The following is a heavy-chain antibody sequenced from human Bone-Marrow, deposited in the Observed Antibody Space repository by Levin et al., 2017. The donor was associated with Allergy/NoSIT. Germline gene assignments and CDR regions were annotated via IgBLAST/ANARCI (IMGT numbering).Heavy chain of an antibody. D-gene: IGHD6-13*01. J-gene: IGHJ6*03. Sequence: PSETLSLTCTVSGGSFSSGNYYWSWIRQHPGKGLEWIGDINYRGSTYYNPSLKSRVTISVDTSQNQFSLKLNSVTAADTAVYYCAREWQQQLSREYYSYMDVWGKGTTVTVSS. CDR3: AREWQQQLSREYYSYMDV. CDR1: GGSFSSGNYY. CDR2: INYRGST. V-gene: IGHV4-31*03.